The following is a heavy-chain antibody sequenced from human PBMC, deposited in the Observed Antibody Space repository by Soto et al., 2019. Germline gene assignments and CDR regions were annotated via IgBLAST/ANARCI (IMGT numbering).Heavy chain of an antibody. V-gene: IGHV2-5*02. CDR1: GFSLSTSGVG. CDR2: IYWDDDQ. D-gene: IGHD5-18*01. J-gene: IGHJ4*02. CDR3: AHYVDPAMGVEC. Sequence: QITLKESGPTLVKPTQTLTLTCTFSGFSLSTSGVGVGWIRQPPGKALEWLALIYWDDDQRSSPSLQSRPTSTKDTSNSPVVLKMTHMDPVDTATYYGAHYVDPAMGVECWGQGTLVTVSS.